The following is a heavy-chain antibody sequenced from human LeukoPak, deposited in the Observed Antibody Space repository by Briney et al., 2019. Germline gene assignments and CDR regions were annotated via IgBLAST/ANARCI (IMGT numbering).Heavy chain of an antibody. CDR3: ARSVQLWSFDY. V-gene: IGHV4-59*01. J-gene: IGHJ4*02. CDR2: IYYIGST. Sequence: SETLSLTCTVSGGSISSYYWSWIRQPPRKGREWIGYIYYIGSTSSDPSLKSRVTISIDTSRNHFSLKLSSVTAADTAVYYCARSVQLWSFDYWGQGTLVTVSS. D-gene: IGHD5-18*01. CDR1: GGSISSYY.